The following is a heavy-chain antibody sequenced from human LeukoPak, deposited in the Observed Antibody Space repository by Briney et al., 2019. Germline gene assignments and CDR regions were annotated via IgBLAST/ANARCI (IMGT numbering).Heavy chain of an antibody. CDR3: AGLNSSGQGY. Sequence: SETLSLTCAVYGGSFSGYYRSWIRQPPGKGLEWIGEINHSGSTNYNPSLKSRVTISVDTSKNQFSLKLSSVTAADTAVYYCAGLNSSGQGYWGQGTLVTVSS. D-gene: IGHD6-19*01. J-gene: IGHJ4*02. CDR1: GGSFSGYY. CDR2: INHSGST. V-gene: IGHV4-34*01.